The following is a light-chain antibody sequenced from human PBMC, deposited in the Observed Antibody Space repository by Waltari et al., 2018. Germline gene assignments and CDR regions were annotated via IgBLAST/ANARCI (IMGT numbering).Light chain of an antibody. J-gene: IGLJ3*02. V-gene: IGLV1-51*01. CDR3: GTWDSSLSVVV. Sequence: QSVLTQPPSASGTPGQRVTISCSGSRSNIGRNYVYWYQQLPGTAPKLLIYDIEKRPSGLPDLFSGSQSGSSATLGITGLRTGDEADYYCGTWDSSLSVVVFGGGTKLTVL. CDR1: RSNIGRNY. CDR2: DIE.